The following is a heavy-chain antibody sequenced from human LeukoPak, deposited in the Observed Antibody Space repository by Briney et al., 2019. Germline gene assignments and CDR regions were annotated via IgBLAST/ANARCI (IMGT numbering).Heavy chain of an antibody. V-gene: IGHV3-53*01. J-gene: IGHJ3*02. D-gene: IGHD6-6*01. CDR1: GFTVSSNY. CDR2: IYSGGST. CDR3: ARSIASQWGAFDI. Sequence: GGSLRLSCAASGFTVSSNYMSWVRQAPGKGLGWVSVIYSGGSTYYADSVKGRFTISRDNSKNTLYLQMNSLRAEDTAVYYCARSIASQWGAFDIWGQGTMVTVSS.